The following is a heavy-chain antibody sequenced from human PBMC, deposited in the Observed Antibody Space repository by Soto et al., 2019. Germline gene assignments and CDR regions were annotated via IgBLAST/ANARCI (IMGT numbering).Heavy chain of an antibody. CDR3: ARDFSTAMVMGWFDP. J-gene: IGHJ5*02. CDR1: GYTFIRYY. CDR2: INPIGGTT. Sequence: XSVKVAFNASGYTFIRYYMHLVRHTPGQGLEWMGIINPIGGTTRYAQKLQGRVTMTTDTSTSTAYMELRSLRSDDTAVYYCARDFSTAMVMGWFDPWGQGTLVTVSS. V-gene: IGHV1-46*01. D-gene: IGHD5-18*01.